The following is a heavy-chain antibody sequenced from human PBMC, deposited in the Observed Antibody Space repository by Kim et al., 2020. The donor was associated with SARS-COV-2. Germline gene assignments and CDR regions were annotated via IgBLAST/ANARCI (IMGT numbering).Heavy chain of an antibody. D-gene: IGHD2-21*02. J-gene: IGHJ4*02. V-gene: IGHV3-23*01. CDR3: AKDHPSDDCPTFDS. Sequence: YAASVRGRFTVSRDNTKDTFYLQMNSLRADDTALYYCAKDHPSDDCPTFDSWSQGTLVAVSS.